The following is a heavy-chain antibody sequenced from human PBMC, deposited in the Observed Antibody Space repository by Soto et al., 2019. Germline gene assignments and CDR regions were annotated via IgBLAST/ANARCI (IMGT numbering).Heavy chain of an antibody. D-gene: IGHD3-3*01. Sequence: GESLKISCMGSGYKVSTWHNFTSYWIAWVRQMPGEGLEWMGIIYPGDSDTRYSPSFQGQVTISADKSISTAYLQWSSLKASDTAMYYCARHESPYDFWSGAYGMDVWGQGTTVTVSS. CDR3: ARHESPYDFWSGAYGMDV. CDR1: GYKVSTWHNFTSYW. V-gene: IGHV5-51*01. CDR2: IYPGDSDT. J-gene: IGHJ6*02.